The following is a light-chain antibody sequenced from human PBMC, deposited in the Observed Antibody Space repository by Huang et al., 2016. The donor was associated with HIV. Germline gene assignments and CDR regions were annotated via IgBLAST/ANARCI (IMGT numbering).Light chain of an antibody. CDR3: MQALQTLWT. V-gene: IGKV2-28*01. Sequence: DIVMTQSPLSLPVTPGEPASISCRSNQSLLHNNGYNYLDWYLQKPGQSQQLLIYWGSNRASGVPDRFSGSGSGTDCTLKISRVEAEDVGVYYCMQALQTLWTFGQGTKVDIK. CDR2: WGS. J-gene: IGKJ1*01. CDR1: QSLLHNNGYNY.